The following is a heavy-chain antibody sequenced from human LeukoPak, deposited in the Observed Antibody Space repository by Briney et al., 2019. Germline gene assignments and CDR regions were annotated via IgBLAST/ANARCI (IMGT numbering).Heavy chain of an antibody. V-gene: IGHV3-23*01. CDR1: GFTFSSYG. D-gene: IGHD3/OR15-3a*01. CDR3: APGGLDRDYFDY. J-gene: IGHJ4*02. CDR2: ISGSGGST. Sequence: GGSLRLSCAASGFTFSSYGMSWVRQAPGKGLEWVSAISGSGGSTYYADSVKGRFTISRDNSKNTLYLQMNSLRAEDTAVYYCAPGGLDRDYFDYWGQGTLVTVSS.